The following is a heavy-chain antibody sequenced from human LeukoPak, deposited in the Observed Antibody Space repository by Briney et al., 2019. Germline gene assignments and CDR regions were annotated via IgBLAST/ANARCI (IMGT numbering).Heavy chain of an antibody. CDR3: AKDHITIFGVVIIPDYYYGMDV. Sequence: PGGSLRLSCAASGFTFSSYAMSWARQAPGKGLEWVSAISGSGGSTYYADSVKGRFTISRDNSKNTLYLQMNSLRAEDTAVYYCAKDHITIFGVVIIPDYYYGMDVWGQGTTVTVSS. CDR1: GFTFSSYA. V-gene: IGHV3-23*01. D-gene: IGHD3-3*01. J-gene: IGHJ6*02. CDR2: ISGSGGST.